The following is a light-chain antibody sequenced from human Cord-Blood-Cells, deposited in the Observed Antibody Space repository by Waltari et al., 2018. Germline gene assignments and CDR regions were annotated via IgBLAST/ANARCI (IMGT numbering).Light chain of an antibody. CDR2: GAS. V-gene: IGKV3-15*01. J-gene: IGKJ1*01. CDR3: QQYNNWPPWT. Sequence: EIVMMQSPATLSVSPGERATLSCRASQSVSSNLAWYQQKPGQAPRLLIYGASTRATGNPTRFSGSGSGTEFTLTISSLQSEDFAVYYCQQYNNWPPWTFGQGTKVEIK. CDR1: QSVSSN.